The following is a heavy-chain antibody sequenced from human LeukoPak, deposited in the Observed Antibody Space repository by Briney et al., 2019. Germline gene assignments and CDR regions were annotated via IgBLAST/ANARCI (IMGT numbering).Heavy chain of an antibody. V-gene: IGHV3-23*01. Sequence: GGSLRLSCAASGFTFSSYAMSWVRQAPGKGREWVSAISGSGGSTYYADSVKGRFTISRDNSKNTLYLQMNSLRVEDTAVYYCAKYDSSGSFDYWGQGTLVTVSS. J-gene: IGHJ4*02. CDR3: AKYDSSGSFDY. D-gene: IGHD3-22*01. CDR2: ISGSGGST. CDR1: GFTFSSYA.